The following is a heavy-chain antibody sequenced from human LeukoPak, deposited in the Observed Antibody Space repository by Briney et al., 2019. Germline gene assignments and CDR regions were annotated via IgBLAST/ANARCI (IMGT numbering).Heavy chain of an antibody. V-gene: IGHV4-34*01. Sequence: PSETLSLTCAVYGGSFSGYYWSWIRQPPGKGLEWIGEINHSGSTTYNPSLKSRVTISVDTSKNQFSLTLSSVTAADTAVYYCARGPYGDYRYYYYMDVWGKGTTVTASS. CDR1: GGSFSGYY. CDR2: INHSGST. J-gene: IGHJ6*03. CDR3: ARGPYGDYRYYYYMDV. D-gene: IGHD4-17*01.